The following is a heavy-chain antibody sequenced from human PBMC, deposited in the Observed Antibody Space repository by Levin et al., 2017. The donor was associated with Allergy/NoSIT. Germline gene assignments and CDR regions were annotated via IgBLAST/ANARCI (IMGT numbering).Heavy chain of an antibody. V-gene: IGHV3-7*01. D-gene: IGHD5-18*01. J-gene: IGHJ4*02. CDR2: IKQDGSEK. Sequence: QPGGSLRLSCAASALSSSGSWMSWVRQAPGKGLEWVATIKQDGSEKYYVDSVKGRFTISRDNVKNSLFLQMNSLRTEDTAFYYCARARGYSYGLLWYFDYWGQGTLVTVSS. CDR1: ALSSSGSW. CDR3: ARARGYSYGLLWYFDY.